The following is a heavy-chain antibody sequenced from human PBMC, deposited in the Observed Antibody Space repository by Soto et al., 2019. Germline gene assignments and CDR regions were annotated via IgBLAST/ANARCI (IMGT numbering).Heavy chain of an antibody. CDR1: GYTFTSYG. V-gene: IGHV1-18*01. D-gene: IGHD2-21*02. CDR3: PRNVFYGGNSRNY. Sequence: QVQLVQSGAEVKKPGASVKVSCKASGYTFTSYGISWVRQAPGQGLEWMGWISAYNGNTNYAQKLQGRVTMTTHPSTRPAYMELRSHRSDDTPVYYCPRNVFYGGNSRNYCCQQTLLTVSS. CDR2: ISAYNGNT. J-gene: IGHJ4*02.